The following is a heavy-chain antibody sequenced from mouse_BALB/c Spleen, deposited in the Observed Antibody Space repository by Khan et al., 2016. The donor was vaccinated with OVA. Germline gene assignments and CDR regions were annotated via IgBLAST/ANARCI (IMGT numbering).Heavy chain of an antibody. Sequence: QIQLVQSGPELKKPGETVKISCKASGYTFTNYVMNWVKQSPGKGLKWMGWINTYTGEPSYADDFKGRIAFYLETSASTTDLQINSLKNEHTVTYFWVRFHGAYWGQGTTLTVSS. J-gene: IGHJ2*01. CDR3: VRFHGAY. V-gene: IGHV9-3-1*01. CDR1: GYTFTNYV. CDR2: INTYTGEP.